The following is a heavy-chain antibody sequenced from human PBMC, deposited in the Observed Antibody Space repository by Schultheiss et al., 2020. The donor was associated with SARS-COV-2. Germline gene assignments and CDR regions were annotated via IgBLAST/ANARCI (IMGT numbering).Heavy chain of an antibody. J-gene: IGHJ4*02. CDR3: ARHNSAVAVSARHFDY. CDR1: GFTFSSYA. Sequence: GGSLRLSCSASGFTFSSYAMHWVRQAPGKGLEYVSAISSNGGSTYYADSVKGRFTISRDNSKNTLYLQMNSLRAEDTAVYYCARHNSAVAVSARHFDYWGQGTLVTVSS. V-gene: IGHV3-64*04. CDR2: ISSNGGST. D-gene: IGHD6-19*01.